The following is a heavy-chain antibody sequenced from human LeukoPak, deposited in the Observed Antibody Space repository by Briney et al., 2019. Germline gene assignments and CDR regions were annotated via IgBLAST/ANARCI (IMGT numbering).Heavy chain of an antibody. CDR3: AKAPATGEGYYFYYMDV. CDR1: GFTFSSYA. Sequence: PGGSLRLSCAASGFTFSSYAMSWVRQAPGKGLEWVSNISGSGGVTYYADSVRGRFTISRDNSKNTVYLQMISLGADDTAVYFCAKAPATGEGYYFYYMDVWGKGTTVTVSS. CDR2: ISGSGGVT. J-gene: IGHJ6*03. D-gene: IGHD7-27*01. V-gene: IGHV3-23*01.